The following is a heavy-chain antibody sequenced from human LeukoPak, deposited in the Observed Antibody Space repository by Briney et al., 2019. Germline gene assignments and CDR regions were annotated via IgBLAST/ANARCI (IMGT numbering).Heavy chain of an antibody. CDR1: GASISSGSNY. CDR2: IYSSGST. CDR3: ARSDGYGLVGI. D-gene: IGHD3-10*01. Sequence: SETLSLTCSVSGASISSGSNYWGWIRQPPGKTLEWIGSIYSSGSTYYNPSHKSRVIIRIDTPKNHFSLTLSSVTAADTAVYYCARSDGYGLVGIWGQGTMVTVSS. J-gene: IGHJ3*02. V-gene: IGHV4-39*07.